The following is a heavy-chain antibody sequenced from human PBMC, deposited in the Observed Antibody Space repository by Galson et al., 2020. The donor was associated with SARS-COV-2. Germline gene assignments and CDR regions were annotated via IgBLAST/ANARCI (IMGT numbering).Heavy chain of an antibody. CDR2: IRYDGSKA. V-gene: IGHV3-30*02. J-gene: IGHJ4*02. D-gene: IGHD6-6*01. Sequence: GGSLTLACAASGFSINTYAMHWIRQAPGMGLEWVAFIRYDGSKAFYGDSVTGRFTVSRDNSKNSLYRHMNSLRAEDTAVCYCARDYRPARRRRGGTIECWGQGALGTLSS. CDR1: GFSINTYA. CDR3: ARDYRPARRRRGGTIEC.